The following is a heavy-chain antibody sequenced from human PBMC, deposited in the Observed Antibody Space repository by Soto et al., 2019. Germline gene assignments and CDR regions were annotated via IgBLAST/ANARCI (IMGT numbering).Heavy chain of an antibody. V-gene: IGHV1-46*03. CDR1: GYTFTSYY. CDR3: AAQWARYYYYMDV. D-gene: IGHD1-26*01. CDR2: INPSGGST. Sequence: EASVKVSCKASGYTFTSYYMHWVRQAPGQGLEWKGKINPSGGSTSYAQKFQGRVTMTRDTSTSTVYMELSSLRSEDTAVYYCAAQWARYYYYMDVWGKGTTVTVSS. J-gene: IGHJ6*03.